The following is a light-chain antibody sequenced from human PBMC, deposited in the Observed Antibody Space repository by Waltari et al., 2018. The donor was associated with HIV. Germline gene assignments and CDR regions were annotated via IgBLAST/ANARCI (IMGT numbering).Light chain of an antibody. J-gene: IGLJ3*02. CDR2: QDS. V-gene: IGLV3-1*01. CDR1: NLGDYY. CDR3: QTWDTDFFL. Sequence: SFDLTQPPSVSVSPGQTAIIPCSGGNLGDYYPSWYHHKPGQSPVLVIYQDSKRPSGIPERFSGSNSGNTATLTISGTQTVDEGDFYCQTWDTDFFLFGGGTKLTVL.